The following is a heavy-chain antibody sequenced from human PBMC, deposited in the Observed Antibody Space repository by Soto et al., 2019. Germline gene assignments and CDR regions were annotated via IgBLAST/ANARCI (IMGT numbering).Heavy chain of an antibody. J-gene: IGHJ6*02. Sequence: PGGSLRLSCAASGFTFSSYAMSWVRQAPGKGLEWVSAISGSGGSTYYADSVKGRFTISRDNSKNTLYLQMNSLRAEDTAVYYCAKTSGSVRCSSTSCDYYYYGMDVWGQGTTVTVSS. CDR1: GFTFSSYA. CDR3: AKTSGSVRCSSTSCDYYYYGMDV. V-gene: IGHV3-23*01. CDR2: ISGSGGST. D-gene: IGHD2-2*01.